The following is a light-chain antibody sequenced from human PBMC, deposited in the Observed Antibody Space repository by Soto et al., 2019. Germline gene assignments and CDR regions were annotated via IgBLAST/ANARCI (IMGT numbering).Light chain of an antibody. CDR2: GVC. V-gene: IGKV3-20*01. Sequence: EIVLTQAPGTLSLSPGERATLSCRASQSVNTKYLAWYQQKPGQAPRLLISGVCSRATGIPDRFSGSGSGTEFILSISRVEPEDFAVYYCQQFGTSSLVTFGPGTKVDIK. CDR1: QSVNTKY. CDR3: QQFGTSSLVT. J-gene: IGKJ3*01.